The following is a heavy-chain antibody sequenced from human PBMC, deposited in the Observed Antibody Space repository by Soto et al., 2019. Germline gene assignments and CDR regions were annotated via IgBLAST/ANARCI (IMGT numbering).Heavy chain of an antibody. Sequence: GGSLRLSCEASGFTFSSYSMAWVRQAAGKGPQWVSGLSGGGANTFYIDSVRGRFTISVDNSKNTVYLQMDSLRADDTAVYYCARWSGYADAWGQGTRVTVS. J-gene: IGHJ4*02. CDR2: LSGGGANT. CDR1: GFTFSSYS. D-gene: IGHD4-17*01. CDR3: ARWSGYADA. V-gene: IGHV3-23*01.